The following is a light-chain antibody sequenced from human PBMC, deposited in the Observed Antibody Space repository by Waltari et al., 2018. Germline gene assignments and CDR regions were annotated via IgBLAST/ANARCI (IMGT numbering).Light chain of an antibody. J-gene: IGKJ1*01. CDR1: QDIRTY. V-gene: IGKV1-27*01. CDR2: DAS. CDR3: QGYDTAPRT. Sequence: DIEMTQSPSSLSASVGDRVTITCRASQDIRTYLAWYQQNPGKVPALLIYDASTLQSGVPSRFSGRGSGTEFTLTITSLQPEDVATYFCQGYDTAPRTFGQGTKVE.